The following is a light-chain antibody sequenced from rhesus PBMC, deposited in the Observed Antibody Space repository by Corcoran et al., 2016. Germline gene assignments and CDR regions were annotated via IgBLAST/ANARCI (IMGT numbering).Light chain of an antibody. Sequence: DIQMTQSPSSLSASVGDKVTISCRASQGFTNWIAWYQQKPGKAPKLLIYEASTLQSGVPSRFSGGGSGTDFTLTISSLQPEDFATYYCLQYDSSPYTFGQGTKVEIK. V-gene: IGKV1-22*01. J-gene: IGKJ2*01. CDR2: EAS. CDR1: QGFTNW. CDR3: LQYDSSPYT.